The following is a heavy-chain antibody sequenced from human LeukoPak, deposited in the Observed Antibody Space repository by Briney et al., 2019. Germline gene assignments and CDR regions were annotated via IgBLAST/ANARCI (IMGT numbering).Heavy chain of an antibody. CDR3: ASGFRTAMDYYYYYYMDV. CDR1: GFTFSDYY. CDR2: MSSSGSTE. D-gene: IGHD5-18*01. V-gene: IGHV3-11*04. J-gene: IGHJ6*03. Sequence: GGSLRLSCAASGFTFSDYYMSWIRQAPGKGLEWVSYMSSSGSTEYYADSVKGRFTISRDNAKNSLYLQMNSLRAEDTAVYYCASGFRTAMDYYYYYYMDVWGKGTTVTVSS.